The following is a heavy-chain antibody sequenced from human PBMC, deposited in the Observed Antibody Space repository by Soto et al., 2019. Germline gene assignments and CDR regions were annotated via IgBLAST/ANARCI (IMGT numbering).Heavy chain of an antibody. Sequence: SETLSLTCSVSGGSISDYYWSWIRQPPGKGLEWIGYTYYGWNTNYNPSLKSRVTISVDTSKNQFSLKLISVTAADTAVYYCARDREYYDSSGLYFDYSGQGTLVTVYS. D-gene: IGHD3-22*01. CDR2: TYYGWNT. V-gene: IGHV4-59*01. J-gene: IGHJ4*02. CDR3: ARDREYYDSSGLYFDY. CDR1: GGSISDYY.